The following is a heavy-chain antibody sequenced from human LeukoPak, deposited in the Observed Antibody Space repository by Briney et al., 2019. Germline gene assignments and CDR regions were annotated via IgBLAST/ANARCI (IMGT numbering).Heavy chain of an antibody. CDR2: ISSSSTI. V-gene: IGHV3-48*01. CDR1: GFTFSSYS. Sequence: GGSLRLSCAASGFTFSSYSMNWVRQAPGKGLEWVSYISSSSTIYYADSVKGRFTISRDNSKNTLYLQMNSLRAEDTAVYYCARAPSYSISNWFDPWGQGTLVTVSS. D-gene: IGHD2-21*01. J-gene: IGHJ5*02. CDR3: ARAPSYSISNWFDP.